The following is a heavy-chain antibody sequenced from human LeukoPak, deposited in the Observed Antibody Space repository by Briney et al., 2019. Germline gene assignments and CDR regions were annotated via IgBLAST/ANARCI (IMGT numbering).Heavy chain of an antibody. CDR3: ARDRGSSGWYRDFDY. Sequence: SETLSLTCTVSGGSISSYYWSWIRQPPGKGREWIGYIYYSGSTNYNPSLKSRVTISVDTSKNQFSLKLSSVTAADTAVYYCARDRGSSGWYRDFDYWGQGTLVTVSS. CDR2: IYYSGST. V-gene: IGHV4-59*01. D-gene: IGHD6-19*01. J-gene: IGHJ4*02. CDR1: GGSISSYY.